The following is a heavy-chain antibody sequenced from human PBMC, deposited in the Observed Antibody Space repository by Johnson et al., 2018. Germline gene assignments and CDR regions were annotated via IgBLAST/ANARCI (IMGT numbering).Heavy chain of an antibody. Sequence: VQLVQSGGGVVRXGGSXRLXCAASGFMFDDYGMSWVRQGPGKGLEWVSGINWNGGSTGYADSVKGRFPISRDNAKNSLYLQMNSLRAEDTARYYCARAAYSSGWYFGAFDIWGQGTMVTVSS. CDR2: INWNGGST. CDR3: ARAAYSSGWYFGAFDI. CDR1: GFMFDDYG. J-gene: IGHJ3*02. V-gene: IGHV3-20*04. D-gene: IGHD6-19*01.